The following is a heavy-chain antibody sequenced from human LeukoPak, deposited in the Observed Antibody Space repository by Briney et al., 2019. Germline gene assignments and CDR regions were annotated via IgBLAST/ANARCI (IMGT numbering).Heavy chain of an antibody. Sequence: SETLSLTCTVSGASFSSGDQYWNWIRQSPGKGLEWIGSIHPSGTLYNNPSLESRVTMSMDTSKNQFSLNLNSVTAADMAVYFCSRGLDSRKLGYWGQGTLVTVSS. CDR1: GASFSSGDQY. CDR2: IHPSGTL. V-gene: IGHV4-31*03. D-gene: IGHD3-22*01. J-gene: IGHJ4*02. CDR3: SRGLDSRKLGY.